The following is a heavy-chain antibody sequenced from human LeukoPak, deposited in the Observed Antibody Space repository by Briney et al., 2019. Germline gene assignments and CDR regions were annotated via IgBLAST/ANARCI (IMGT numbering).Heavy chain of an antibody. CDR2: INHSGST. CDR3: ARTKGRSGHYYGSGSYSGYFDY. D-gene: IGHD3-10*01. Sequence: SETLSLTCAVYGGSFSGYYWSWIRQPPEKGLEWIGEINHSGSTNYNPSLKSRVTISVDTSKNQFSLKLSSVTAADTAVYYCARTKGRSGHYYGSGSYSGYFDYWGQGTLVTVSS. V-gene: IGHV4-34*01. CDR1: GGSFSGYY. J-gene: IGHJ4*02.